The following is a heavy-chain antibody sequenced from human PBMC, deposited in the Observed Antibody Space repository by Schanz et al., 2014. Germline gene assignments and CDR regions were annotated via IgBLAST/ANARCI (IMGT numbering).Heavy chain of an antibody. Sequence: QVQLVESGGGVVQRGGSLRLSCAASGFIFSNYGMHWVRQAPGKGLVWVSRINSDGSTTIYADSVKGRFTISRDNAKNTLYLQMNSLRAEDTAVYYCAKVREWWPYYFDYWGQGTLVTVSS. CDR3: AKVREWWPYYFDY. J-gene: IGHJ4*02. CDR2: INSDGSTT. CDR1: GFIFSNYG. D-gene: IGHD2-15*01. V-gene: IGHV3-NL1*01.